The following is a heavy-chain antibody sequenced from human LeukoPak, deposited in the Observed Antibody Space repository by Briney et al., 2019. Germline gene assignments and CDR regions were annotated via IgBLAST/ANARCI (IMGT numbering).Heavy chain of an antibody. CDR3: ARSSGYCSGGSCFPFDY. CDR2: ISSSNTYT. Sequence: PGGSLRLSCAASGITFSSYSMSWIRQAPGKGLEWVSYISSSNTYTNYADSVKGRFTISRDNAKNSLYLQMNSLRAEDTAVYYCARSSGYCSGGSCFPFDYWGQGTLVTVSS. D-gene: IGHD2-15*01. CDR1: GITFSSYS. V-gene: IGHV3-21*05. J-gene: IGHJ4*02.